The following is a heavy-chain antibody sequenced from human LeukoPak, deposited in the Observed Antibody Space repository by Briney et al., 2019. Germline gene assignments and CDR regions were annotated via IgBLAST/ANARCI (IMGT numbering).Heavy chain of an antibody. Sequence: GESLRLSCAASGFTFSSARMSWVRQAPGRGLEWVGRIKSKTDSGTTDYAAPVKGRFTISRDDSKNTLYLEMNSLKTEDTAVYYCTTGHSSGYSFGLWGQGTLVTVSS. CDR1: GFTFSSAR. D-gene: IGHD5-18*01. J-gene: IGHJ4*02. CDR3: TTGHSSGYSFGL. V-gene: IGHV3-15*01. CDR2: IKSKTDSGTT.